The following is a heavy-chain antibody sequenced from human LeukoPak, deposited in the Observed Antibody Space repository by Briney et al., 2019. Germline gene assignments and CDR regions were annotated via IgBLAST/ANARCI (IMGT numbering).Heavy chain of an antibody. V-gene: IGHV1-8*01. D-gene: IGHD6-13*01. Sequence: ASVKVSCKASGYTFTSYDINWVRQATGQGLEWMGWMNPNSGNTGYAQKFQGRVTMTRNTSISTAYMELSSLRSEDTAVYYCARGAAAGPRRYNWFDPWGQGTLDTVSS. J-gene: IGHJ5*02. CDR3: ARGAAAGPRRYNWFDP. CDR1: GYTFTSYD. CDR2: MNPNSGNT.